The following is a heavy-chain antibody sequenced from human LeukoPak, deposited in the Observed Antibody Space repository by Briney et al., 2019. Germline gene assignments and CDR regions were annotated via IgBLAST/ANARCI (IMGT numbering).Heavy chain of an antibody. V-gene: IGHV5-51*01. CDR2: IYPGDSDT. J-gene: IGHJ5*02. CDR3: VRGFYNP. D-gene: IGHD2/OR15-2a*01. Sequence: GESLKISCQDSGYNFATYWIAWVRQMPGKGLEWMGIIYPGDSDTRYSPSFQGQVTISADKSITTVYLQWSSLKPSDTAMYYCVRGFYNPWGQGTLVTVSS. CDR1: GYNFATYW.